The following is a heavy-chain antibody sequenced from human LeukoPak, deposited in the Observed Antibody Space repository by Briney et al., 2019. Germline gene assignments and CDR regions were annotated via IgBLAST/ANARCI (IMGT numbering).Heavy chain of an antibody. CDR1: GFTFSSYT. Sequence: GGSLRLSCAASGFTFSSYTMSWVRQAPGKGLEWVSTITTSDGNTYYADSVKGRFTISRDNSKNTLYLQMNSLRAEDTAVYYCAKPPGDSSGYPDYWGQGTLVTVSS. CDR2: ITTSDGNT. V-gene: IGHV3-23*01. J-gene: IGHJ4*02. D-gene: IGHD3-22*01. CDR3: AKPPGDSSGYPDY.